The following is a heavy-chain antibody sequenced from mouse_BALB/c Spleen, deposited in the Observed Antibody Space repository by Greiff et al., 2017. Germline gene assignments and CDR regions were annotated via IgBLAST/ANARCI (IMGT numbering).Heavy chain of an antibody. CDR1: GYSITSDYA. Sequence: EVMLVESGPGLVKPSQSLSLTCTVTGYSITSDYAWNWIRQFPGNKLEWMGYISYSGSTSYNPSLKSRISITRDTSKNQFFLQLNSVTTEDTATYYCARGIWGDYDGGFAYWGQGTLVTVSA. CDR2: ISYSGST. D-gene: IGHD2-4*01. CDR3: ARGIWGDYDGGFAY. J-gene: IGHJ3*01. V-gene: IGHV3-2*02.